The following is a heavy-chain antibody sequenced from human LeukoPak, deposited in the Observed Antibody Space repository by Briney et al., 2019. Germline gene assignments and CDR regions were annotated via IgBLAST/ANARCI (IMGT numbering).Heavy chain of an antibody. D-gene: IGHD3-10*01. V-gene: IGHV4-59*01. J-gene: IGHJ4*02. CDR1: GGSISSYY. Sequence: PSETLSLTCTVSGGSISSYYWSWIRQPPGKGLEWIGYIYYSGSNNYNPSLKSRATISVDTSKNQFSLKLSSVTAADTAVYYCARETRGVNDYWGQGTLVTVSS. CDR3: ARETRGVNDY. CDR2: IYYSGSN.